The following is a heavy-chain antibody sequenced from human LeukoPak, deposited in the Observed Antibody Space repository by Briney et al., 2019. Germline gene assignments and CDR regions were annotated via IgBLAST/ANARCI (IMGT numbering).Heavy chain of an antibody. CDR1: GGSISEYY. D-gene: IGHD3-16*01. Sequence: SETLSLTCTVSGGSISEYYWGWVRQPPGKGLEWIAFTSFGGNTNYKPSLKSRITMSLDTSMHQFSLKLNSVTAADTAVYYCARYGLAGFYFDYWGQGTLATVSS. V-gene: IGHV4-59*01. CDR2: TSFGGNT. J-gene: IGHJ4*02. CDR3: ARYGLAGFYFDY.